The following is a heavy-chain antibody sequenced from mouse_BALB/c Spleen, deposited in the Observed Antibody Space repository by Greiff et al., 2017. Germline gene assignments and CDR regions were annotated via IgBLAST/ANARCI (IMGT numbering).Heavy chain of an antibody. CDR3: ARGDGNYGHYAMDY. CDR1: GYSITSDYA. Sequence: EVKLQESGPGLVKPSQSLSLTCTVTGYSITSDYAWNWIRQFPGNKLEWMGYISYSGSTSYNPSLKSRISITRDTSKNQFFLQLNSVTTEDTATYYCARGDGNYGHYAMDYWGQGTSVTVAS. CDR2: ISYSGST. J-gene: IGHJ4*01. D-gene: IGHD2-1*01. V-gene: IGHV3-2*02.